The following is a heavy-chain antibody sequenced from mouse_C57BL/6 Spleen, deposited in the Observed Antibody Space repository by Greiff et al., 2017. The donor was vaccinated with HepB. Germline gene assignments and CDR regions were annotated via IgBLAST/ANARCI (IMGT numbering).Heavy chain of an antibody. J-gene: IGHJ3*01. CDR1: GYTFTSYW. D-gene: IGHD2-4*01. CDR2: IYPGSGST. CDR3: ARGAYYDYDEEGSAY. Sequence: QVQLQQPGAELVKPGASVKMSCKASGYTFTSYWITWVKQRPGQGLEWIGDIYPGSGSTNYNEKFKSKATLTVDTSSSTAYMQLSSLTSEDSAVYDCARGAYYDYDEEGSAYWGQGTRVTVAA. V-gene: IGHV1-55*01.